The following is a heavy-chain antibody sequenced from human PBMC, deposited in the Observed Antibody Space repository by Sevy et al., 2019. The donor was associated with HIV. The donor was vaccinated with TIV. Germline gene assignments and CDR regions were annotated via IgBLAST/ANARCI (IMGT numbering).Heavy chain of an antibody. V-gene: IGHV3-48*01. J-gene: IGHJ4*02. CDR1: GFTFNSYS. CDR2: ISTSSDIT. Sequence: GGSLRLSCEVHGFTFNSYSFNWVRQAPGKGLEWISYISTSSDITYYEESVQGRFTISRDNVKNSLYLQMNSLRVEDTAIYYCARGTGIRSLYYFAYWGQGTLVTVSS. CDR3: ARGTGIRSLYYFAY. D-gene: IGHD1-1*01.